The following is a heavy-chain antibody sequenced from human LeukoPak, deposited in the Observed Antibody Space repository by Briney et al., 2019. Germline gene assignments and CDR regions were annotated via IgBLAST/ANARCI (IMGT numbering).Heavy chain of an antibody. V-gene: IGHV1-46*01. CDR3: ARNHFTPRTANWYFDL. D-gene: IGHD3-3*02. CDR2: INPSGGST. J-gene: IGHJ2*01. CDR1: GYTFTSCY. Sequence: ASVKVSCKASGYTFTSCYMHWVRQAPGEGLEWMGIINPSGGSTSYAQKFQGRVTMTRDMSTSTVYMELSSLRSEDTAVYYCARNHFTPRTANWYFDLWGRGTLVTVSS.